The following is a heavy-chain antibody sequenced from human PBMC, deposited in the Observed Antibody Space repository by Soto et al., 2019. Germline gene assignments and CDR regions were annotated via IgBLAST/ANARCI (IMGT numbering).Heavy chain of an antibody. Sequence: QLTLKESGPTLVKPTQTLTLTCTYSGFSLRTTGVGVGWIRQPPGKALEWLGIIYWNDDKRYSPSLKSRFTLTSDISKSQVVLTMTNMDPVDTATYYCAHTWGLPFDYWGQGTLVIVSS. V-gene: IGHV2-5*01. J-gene: IGHJ4*02. D-gene: IGHD3-16*01. CDR3: AHTWGLPFDY. CDR2: IYWNDDK. CDR1: GFSLRTTGVG.